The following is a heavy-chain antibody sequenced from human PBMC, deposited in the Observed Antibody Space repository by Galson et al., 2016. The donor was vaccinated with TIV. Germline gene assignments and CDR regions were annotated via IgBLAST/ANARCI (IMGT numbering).Heavy chain of an antibody. Sequence: LSLTCSVSGDSISNGDYYWSWVRQPPGKGLEWIGCIHYTGTSDYQASLRSRLSMSLDTSKSHFSLRLNSVTAADPAVYYCARAPIRGVRGVILFDFWGKGTTVTVSS. CDR1: GDSISNGDYY. D-gene: IGHD3-10*01. CDR3: ARAPIRGVRGVILFDF. J-gene: IGHJ6*04. CDR2: IHYTGTS. V-gene: IGHV4-30-4*01.